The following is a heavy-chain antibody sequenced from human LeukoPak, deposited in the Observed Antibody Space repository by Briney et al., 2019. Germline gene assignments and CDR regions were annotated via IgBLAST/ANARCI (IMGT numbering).Heavy chain of an antibody. CDR3: ARRDDSQLDY. CDR2: IIPMYGRA. Sequence: ASVKVSCKASGGSXSRYDITWVRQAPGHGLEWMGGIIPMYGRANYAQKFQGRVTITADESTSTAYMELSSLRSQDTAVYYCARRDDSQLDYWGQGTLVAVSP. V-gene: IGHV1-69*13. CDR1: GGSXSRYD. J-gene: IGHJ4*02. D-gene: IGHD5-24*01.